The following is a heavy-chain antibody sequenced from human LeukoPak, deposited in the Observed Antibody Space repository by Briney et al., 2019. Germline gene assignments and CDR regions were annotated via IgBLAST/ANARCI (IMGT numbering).Heavy chain of an antibody. Sequence: SETLSLTCTVSVGSISSHYWSWIRQPPGKGLEWIGYIYYSGSTNYNPSLKSRVTISVDTSKNQFSLKLSSVTAADTAVYYCAREGGYYDSSGYYYHTNWFDPWGQGTLVTVSS. J-gene: IGHJ5*02. CDR2: IYYSGST. CDR1: VGSISSHY. D-gene: IGHD3-22*01. V-gene: IGHV4-59*11. CDR3: AREGGYYDSSGYYYHTNWFDP.